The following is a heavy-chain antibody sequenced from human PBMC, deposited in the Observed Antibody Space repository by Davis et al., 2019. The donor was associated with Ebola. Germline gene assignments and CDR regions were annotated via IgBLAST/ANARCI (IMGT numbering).Heavy chain of an antibody. CDR1: GGSISSYY. D-gene: IGHD6-6*01. Sequence: MPSETLSLTCTVSGGSISSYYWSWIRQPPGKGLEWVGYIYYSGSTNYNPSLKSRVTISVDTSKNQFSLKLSSVTAADTAVYYCARDRPTGGAFDIWGQGTMVTVSS. CDR2: IYYSGST. CDR3: ARDRPTGGAFDI. V-gene: IGHV4-59*01. J-gene: IGHJ3*02.